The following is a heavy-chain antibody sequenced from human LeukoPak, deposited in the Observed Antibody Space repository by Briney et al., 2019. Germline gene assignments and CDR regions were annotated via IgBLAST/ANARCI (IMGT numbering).Heavy chain of an antibody. CDR3: ARHDILTGYHPDY. D-gene: IGHD3-9*01. V-gene: IGHV5-51*01. CDR2: IYPGDSDT. Sequence: GESLKISCKGSGYSFASYRIGWVRQMPGKGLEWMGIIYPGDSDTRYSPSFQGQVTISADKSISTAYLQWSSLKASDTATYYCARHDILTGYHPDYWGQGTLVTVSS. CDR1: GYSFASYR. J-gene: IGHJ4*02.